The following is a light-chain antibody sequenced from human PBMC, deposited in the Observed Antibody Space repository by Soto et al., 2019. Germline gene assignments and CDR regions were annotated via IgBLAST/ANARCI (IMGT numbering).Light chain of an antibody. CDR2: RNN. J-gene: IGLJ2*01. V-gene: IGLV1-47*01. CDR3: AAWDDSLSAL. CDR1: SSNIGSNY. Sequence: QSVLTQPPSASGTPGQRVTISCSGSSSNIGSNYVYWYQQLPGTDPKLLIYRNNQRPSGVPDRFSGSKSGTSASLAISVLRSEDEADYYCAAWDDSLSALYGGGTKLTVL.